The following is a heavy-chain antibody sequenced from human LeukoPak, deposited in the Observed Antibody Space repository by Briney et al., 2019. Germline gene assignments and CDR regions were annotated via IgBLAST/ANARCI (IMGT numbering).Heavy chain of an antibody. CDR2: IYGSGVSI. D-gene: IGHD1-26*01. V-gene: IGHV3-23*01. CDR3: AKHLGWELPAEAY. J-gene: IGHJ4*02. CDR1: VLTFKIYV. Sequence: GGSLRPSCVASVLTFKIYVMIWARQAPGKGLEWLATIYGSGVSISYADSVKGRFTISRDNSNNTLYLQMNSPKAEEPALYYCAKHLGWELPAEAYWGQGILVTVSS.